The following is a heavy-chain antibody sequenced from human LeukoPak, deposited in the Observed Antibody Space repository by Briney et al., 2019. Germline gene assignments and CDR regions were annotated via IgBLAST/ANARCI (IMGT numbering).Heavy chain of an antibody. CDR3: ARSWSSGYWFPATASFDY. Sequence: GGSLRLSCAASGFTFSGYAMSWVRQAPGKGLEWVANIKQDGSEKYYVDSVKGRFTISRDNAKNSLYLQMNSLRAEDTAVYYCARSWSSGYWFPATASFDYWGQGTLVTVSS. D-gene: IGHD3-22*01. V-gene: IGHV3-7*01. J-gene: IGHJ4*02. CDR1: GFTFSGYA. CDR2: IKQDGSEK.